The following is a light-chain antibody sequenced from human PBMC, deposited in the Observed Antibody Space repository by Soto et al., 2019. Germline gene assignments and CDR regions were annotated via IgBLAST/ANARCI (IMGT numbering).Light chain of an antibody. CDR3: GTWDSSLSADVV. J-gene: IGLJ2*01. Sequence: QAVVTQPPSVSAAPGQKVTISCSGSSSNIGNNYVSWYQQLPGTAPKLLIYDNNKRPSGIPDRFSGSKSGTSATLGITGLQTGDEADYYCGTWDSSLSADVVFGGGTKLTVL. CDR2: DNN. V-gene: IGLV1-51*01. CDR1: SSNIGNNY.